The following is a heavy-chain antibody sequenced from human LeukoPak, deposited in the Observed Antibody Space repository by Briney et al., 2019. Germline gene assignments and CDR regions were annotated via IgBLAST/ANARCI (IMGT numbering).Heavy chain of an antibody. CDR2: IYYSGST. V-gene: IGHV4-59*08. J-gene: IGHJ4*02. D-gene: IGHD4-23*01. CDR1: GGSISGYY. Sequence: SETLSLTCTVSGGSISGYYYNWIRQPPGKGLEWIGYIYYSGSTNYNPSLKSRVTISVDTSKNQFSLKLSSVTAADTAVYYCARLGKTNGIDYWGQGTLATVSS. CDR3: ARLGKTNGIDY.